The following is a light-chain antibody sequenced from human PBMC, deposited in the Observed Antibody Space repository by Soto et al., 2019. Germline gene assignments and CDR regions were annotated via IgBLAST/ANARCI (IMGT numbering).Light chain of an antibody. CDR1: SSDVGGYKY. Sequence: QSALTQPASVSGSPGQPITISCTGTSSDVGGYKYVSWYQQHPGKAPKLMIYEVSNRPSGVSNRFSGSKSGNTASLTISGLQAEDEADYYCSSYTSSSTYVFGTGTKLTVL. J-gene: IGLJ1*01. V-gene: IGLV2-14*01. CDR2: EVS. CDR3: SSYTSSSTYV.